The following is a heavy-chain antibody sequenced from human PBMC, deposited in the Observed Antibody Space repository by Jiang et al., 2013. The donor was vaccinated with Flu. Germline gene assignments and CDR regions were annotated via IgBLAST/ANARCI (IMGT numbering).Heavy chain of an antibody. V-gene: IGHV4-59*08. J-gene: IGHJ4*02. CDR3: ARHKEEQQPDSVIDY. CDR1: GGSISSYY. D-gene: IGHD6-13*01. Sequence: TLSLTCTVSGGSISSYYWSWIRQPPGKGLEWIGYIYYSGSTNYNPSLKSRVTISVDTSKNQFSLKLSSVTAADTAVYYCARHKEEQQPDSVIDYWGQGTLVTVSS. CDR2: IYYSGST.